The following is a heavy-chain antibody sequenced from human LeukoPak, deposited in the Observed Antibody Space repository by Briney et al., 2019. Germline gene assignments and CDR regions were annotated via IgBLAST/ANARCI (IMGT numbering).Heavy chain of an antibody. D-gene: IGHD3-10*01. CDR2: INHSGST. Sequence: SETLSLTCAVHGGSFSGYYWSWIRQPPGKGLEWIGEINHSGSTNYNPSLKSRVTISVDTSKNQFSLKLSSVTAADTAVYYCARGFYGSGSRFFDYWGQGTLVTVSS. CDR1: GGSFSGYY. J-gene: IGHJ4*02. V-gene: IGHV4-34*01. CDR3: ARGFYGSGSRFFDY.